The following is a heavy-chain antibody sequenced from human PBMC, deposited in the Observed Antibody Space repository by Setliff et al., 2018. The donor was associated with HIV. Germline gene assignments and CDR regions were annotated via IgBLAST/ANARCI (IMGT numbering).Heavy chain of an antibody. CDR3: ARQGNWEFDY. V-gene: IGHV3-21*01. Sequence: GGSLRLSCAASGFTFSSFSMNWVRQAPGKGLEWVSSISSSSSYIYYADSVKGRFTISRDNSKNSLYLQMISLRAEDTALYYCARQGNWEFDYWGQGILVTVSS. CDR1: GFTFSSFS. CDR2: ISSSSSYI. J-gene: IGHJ4*02. D-gene: IGHD7-27*01.